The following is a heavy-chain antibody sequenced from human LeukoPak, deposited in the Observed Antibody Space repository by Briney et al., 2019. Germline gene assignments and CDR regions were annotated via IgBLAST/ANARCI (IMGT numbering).Heavy chain of an antibody. D-gene: IGHD6-13*01. CDR1: GITLSNYA. Sequence: PGGSLRLSCAVSGITLSNYAMSWVRQAPGKGLEWVSAISGSGGSTYYEDSVKGRFTISRDNSKNTLYLQMNSLRAEDTAVYYCAKDFSQYSSSRYDLYGYYFDYWGQGTLVTVSS. CDR2: ISGSGGST. J-gene: IGHJ4*02. V-gene: IGHV3-23*01. CDR3: AKDFSQYSSSRYDLYGYYFDY.